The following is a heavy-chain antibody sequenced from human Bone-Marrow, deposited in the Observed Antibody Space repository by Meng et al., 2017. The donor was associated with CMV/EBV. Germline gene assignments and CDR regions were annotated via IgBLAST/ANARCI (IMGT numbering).Heavy chain of an antibody. D-gene: IGHD4-17*01. J-gene: IGHJ4*02. V-gene: IGHV1-18*01. CDR2: ISAYNGNT. Sequence: ASVKVSCKASGFTFTSSAVQWVRQARGQGLEWMGWISAYNGNTNYAQKLQGRVTMTTDTSTSTAYMELRSLRSDDTAVYYCARDRGYGDYFDYWGQGTLVTVSS. CDR1: GFTFTSSA. CDR3: ARDRGYGDYFDY.